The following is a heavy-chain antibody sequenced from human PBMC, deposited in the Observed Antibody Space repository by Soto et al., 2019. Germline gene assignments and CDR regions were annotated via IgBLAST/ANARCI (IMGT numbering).Heavy chain of an antibody. V-gene: IGHV1-2*04. Sequence: QVQLVQSGAEVKKPGASVKVSCKASGYTFTGYYMHWVRQAPEQGLEWMGWINPNSGGTNYAQKFQGWVTMTRDTSISTAYMELSRLRSDDTAVYYCARDCRGAAAGTVYYYYGMDVWGQGTTVTVSS. CDR2: INPNSGGT. J-gene: IGHJ6*02. CDR3: ARDCRGAAAGTVYYYYGMDV. D-gene: IGHD6-13*01. CDR1: GYTFTGYY.